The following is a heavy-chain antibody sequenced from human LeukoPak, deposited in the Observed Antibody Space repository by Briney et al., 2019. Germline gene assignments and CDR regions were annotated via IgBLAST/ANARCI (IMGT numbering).Heavy chain of an antibody. V-gene: IGHV1-2*02. CDR1: GYTFTDYF. CDR2: INPNSGAT. D-gene: IGHD6-13*01. J-gene: IGHJ3*02. CDR3: ARELSAVGRWGAFDM. Sequence: ASVKVSCKASGYTFTDYFIHWIRQAPGQGLEWMGWINPNSGATSYAQKFQGRVTMTRDTSINTGNMELTGLRFDDTAVYYCARELSAVGRWGAFDMWGQGTMVTDSS.